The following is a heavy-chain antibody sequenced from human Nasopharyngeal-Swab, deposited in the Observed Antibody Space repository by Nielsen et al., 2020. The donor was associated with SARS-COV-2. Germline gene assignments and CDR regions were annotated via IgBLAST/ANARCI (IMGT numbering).Heavy chain of an antibody. D-gene: IGHD2-15*01. J-gene: IGHJ4*02. CDR2: VKQDGGEK. Sequence: GGSLRLSCAASGFTFTTYSMTWVRQAPGQGLEWVANVKQDGGEKFYLDSVKGRFTISRDNAKSSLYLQMTSLRAEDTAVYYCARLVALYCSDGACFSDSWGQGTLVTVSS. CDR3: ARLVALYCSDGACFSDS. V-gene: IGHV3-7*01. CDR1: GFTFTTYS.